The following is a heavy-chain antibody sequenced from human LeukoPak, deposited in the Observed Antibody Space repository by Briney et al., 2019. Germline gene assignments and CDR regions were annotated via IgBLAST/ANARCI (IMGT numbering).Heavy chain of an antibody. J-gene: IGHJ2*01. V-gene: IGHV4-59*01. Sequence: SETLSLTCTVSGGSISSYYWSWIRQPPGKGLEWIGYMYSSESTKYNPSLKSRVTIPVDTSGTQFSLKLTSLTAADTAVYYCARGSPLDWYFDLWGRGTLVTVSS. CDR1: GGSISSYY. CDR3: ARGSPLDWYFDL. CDR2: MYSSEST.